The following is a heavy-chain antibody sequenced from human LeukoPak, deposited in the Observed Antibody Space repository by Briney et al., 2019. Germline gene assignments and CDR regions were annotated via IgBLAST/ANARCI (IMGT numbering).Heavy chain of an antibody. CDR1: GGSISSGGCY. CDR3: ARVRELLGEFDY. CDR2: IYHSGST. D-gene: IGHD1-26*01. J-gene: IGHJ4*02. V-gene: IGHV4-30-2*01. Sequence: SETLSLTCTVPGGSISSGGCYWSWIRQPPGKGLEWIGYIYHSGSTYYNPSLKSRVTISVDRSKNQFSLKLSSVTAADTAVYYCARVRELLGEFDYWGQGTLVTVSS.